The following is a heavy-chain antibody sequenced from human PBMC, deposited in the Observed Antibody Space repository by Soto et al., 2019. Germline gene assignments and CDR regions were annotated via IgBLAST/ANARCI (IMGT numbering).Heavy chain of an antibody. CDR3: AKATRGGAATLIRDY. CDR2: ISGSGGGT. Sequence: EVQLLESGGGLVQPGGSLRLSCAAAGFTFSIYAMSWVRQAPGKGLEWVSAISGSGGGTYYADSVKGRFTISRDNSKNTLYLQMNSLRADDTAVYYCAKATRGGAATLIRDYWGQGTLVTVSS. J-gene: IGHJ4*02. V-gene: IGHV3-23*01. CDR1: GFTFSIYA. D-gene: IGHD6-13*01.